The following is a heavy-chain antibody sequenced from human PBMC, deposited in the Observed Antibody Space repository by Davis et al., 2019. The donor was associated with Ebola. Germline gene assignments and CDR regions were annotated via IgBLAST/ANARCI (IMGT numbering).Heavy chain of an antibody. Sequence: SVKVSCKASGYTFTSYGISWVRQAPGQGLEWMGRIIPILGIANYAQKFQGRVTITADKSTSTAYMELSSLRSEDTAVYYCASRAAMVTNWFDPWGQGTLVTVSS. J-gene: IGHJ5*02. D-gene: IGHD5-18*01. CDR2: IIPILGIA. CDR1: GYTFTSYG. CDR3: ASRAAMVTNWFDP. V-gene: IGHV1-69*04.